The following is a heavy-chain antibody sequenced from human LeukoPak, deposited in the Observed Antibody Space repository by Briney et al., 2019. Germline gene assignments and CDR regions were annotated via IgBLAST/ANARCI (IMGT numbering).Heavy chain of an antibody. CDR1: GDTFRKYA. CDR3: ARAETRNEAYYDLWSGSYNWFDP. Sequence: ASVKVSCKASGDTFRKYAISWVRQAPGQGLEWMGGIIPMFGTANYAQKFQGRDTITTDKSTSTTYMEVSSLRSEDTAVYYCARAETRNEAYYDLWSGSYNWFDPWGQGTLVTVSS. J-gene: IGHJ5*02. V-gene: IGHV1-69*05. D-gene: IGHD3-3*01. CDR2: IIPMFGTA.